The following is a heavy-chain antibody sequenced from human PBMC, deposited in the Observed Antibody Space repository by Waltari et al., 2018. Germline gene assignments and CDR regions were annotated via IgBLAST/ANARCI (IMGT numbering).Heavy chain of an antibody. J-gene: IGHJ3*02. CDR1: GGSISSFY. Sequence: QVQLQESGPGLVRPSETLSLTCTVSGGSISSFYWSWIRPPPGKGLEWIGDIYYSGNTNYNPSLMSRVTISLDTSQSQFSLKLISVTAADTAVYYCARSGMIAARRPTEIPHVFFDIWGQGTMVAVSS. D-gene: IGHD6-6*01. CDR3: ARSGMIAARRPTEIPHVFFDI. CDR2: IYYSGNT. V-gene: IGHV4-59*01.